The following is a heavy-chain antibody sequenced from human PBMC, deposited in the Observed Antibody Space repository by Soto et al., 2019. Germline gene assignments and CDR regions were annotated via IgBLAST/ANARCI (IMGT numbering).Heavy chain of an antibody. Sequence: SGPTLVNPTETLTLTCTVSGFSLSKARMGLSWNRQPPGKALEWLAHIFWNDERSYNTSLKSRLTISRDTSKSQVVLTMTNVDPVDTGTYFCARALREELPIYYFDSWGQGTLVTV. CDR1: GFSLSKARMG. J-gene: IGHJ4*02. D-gene: IGHD1-7*01. CDR3: ARALREELPIYYFDS. CDR2: IFWNDER. V-gene: IGHV2-26*01.